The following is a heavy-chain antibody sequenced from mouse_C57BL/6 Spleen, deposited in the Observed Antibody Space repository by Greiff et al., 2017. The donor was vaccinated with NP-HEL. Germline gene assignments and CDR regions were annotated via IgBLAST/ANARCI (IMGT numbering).Heavy chain of an antibody. CDR3: ARYITTVVAHCDY. CDR2: INPSTGGT. D-gene: IGHD1-1*01. Sequence: EVKVVESGPELVKPGASVKISCKASGYSFTGYYMHWVKQSSEKSLEWIGEINPSTGGTSYNQKFKGKATLTVDKSSSTAYMQLKSLTSEDSAVYYCARYITTVVAHCDYWGQGTTLTVSS. J-gene: IGHJ2*01. CDR1: GYSFTGYY. V-gene: IGHV1-43*01.